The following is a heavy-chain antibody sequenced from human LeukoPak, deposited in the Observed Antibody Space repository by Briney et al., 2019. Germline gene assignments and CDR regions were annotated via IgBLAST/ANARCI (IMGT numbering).Heavy chain of an antibody. Sequence: GGSLRLSCAASGFTFVHYAMHWVRQPPGKGLEWVSLISGDGGSTYYADSVKGRFTISRDNSKNTLYLQMNSLRAEDTAVYYCARDRVVVVAATYYYYYGMDVWGQGTTVTVSS. V-gene: IGHV3-43*02. CDR1: GFTFVHYA. J-gene: IGHJ6*02. CDR3: ARDRVVVVAATYYYYYGMDV. D-gene: IGHD2-15*01. CDR2: ISGDGGST.